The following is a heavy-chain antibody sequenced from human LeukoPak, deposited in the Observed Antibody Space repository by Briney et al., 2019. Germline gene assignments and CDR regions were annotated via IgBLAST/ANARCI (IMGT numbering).Heavy chain of an antibody. CDR2: IRYDGSNK. J-gene: IGHJ4*02. CDR3: AKEPVVVVPAATY. D-gene: IGHD2-2*01. V-gene: IGHV3-30*02. CDR1: GFTFSSYG. Sequence: GGSLRLSCVASGFTFSSYGMHWVRQAPGKGLEWVAFIRYDGSNKYYADSVKGRFTISRDNSKNTLYLQMNSLRAEDTAVYYCAKEPVVVVPAATYWGQGTLVTVSS.